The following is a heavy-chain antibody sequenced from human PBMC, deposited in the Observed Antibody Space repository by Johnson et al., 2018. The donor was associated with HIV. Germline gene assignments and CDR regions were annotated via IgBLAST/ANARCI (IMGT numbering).Heavy chain of an antibody. CDR2: IYSGGST. CDR3: ASVRRGALDI. V-gene: IGHV3-66*01. D-gene: IGHD3-10*02. CDR1: GFTVSGHY. Sequence: VQLVESGGDLVQPGGSLRLSCAASGFTVSGHYMSWVRQAPGKGLEWVSVIYSGGSTQYADFVKGRFSISRDTSKNTVYLQMNSLRVEDTALYYCASVRRGALDIWGQGTMVTVSS. J-gene: IGHJ3*02.